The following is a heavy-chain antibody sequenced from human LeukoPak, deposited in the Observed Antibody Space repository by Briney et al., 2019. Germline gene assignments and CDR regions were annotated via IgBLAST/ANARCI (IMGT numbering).Heavy chain of an antibody. J-gene: IGHJ4*02. CDR1: GFTFSSYS. CDR3: ARGPSGYHNT. Sequence: GRSLRLSCAVSGFTFSSYSMNLVRQAPGKGLEWVSSISSSSSYIDYADSVKGRFTISRDNAKNSLYQQMKSLRAEDTAVYYCARGPSGYHNTGGQGTLVTVSS. CDR2: ISSSSSYI. D-gene: IGHD5-12*01. V-gene: IGHV3-21*01.